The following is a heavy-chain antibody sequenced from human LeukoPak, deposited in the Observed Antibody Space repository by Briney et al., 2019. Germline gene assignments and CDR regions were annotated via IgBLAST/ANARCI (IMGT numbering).Heavy chain of an antibody. D-gene: IGHD3-22*01. J-gene: IGHJ3*02. V-gene: IGHV1-69*05. CDR3: AREYYDSSGYPSSIAFDI. CDR2: IIPIFGTA. CDR1: GGTFSSYA. Sequence: ASVKVSCKASGGTFSSYAISWVRQAPGQGLEWMGGIIPIFGTANYAQKFQGRVTITTDESTSTAYMELSSLRSEDTAVYYCAREYYDSSGYPSSIAFDIWGQGTMVTVSS.